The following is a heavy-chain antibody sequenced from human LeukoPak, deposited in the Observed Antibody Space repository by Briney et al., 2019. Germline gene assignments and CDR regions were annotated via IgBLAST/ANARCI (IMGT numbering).Heavy chain of an antibody. CDR1: IVSIKNYY. CDR2: IYYTGST. J-gene: IGHJ4*02. CDR3: ASSRGPSSSWSFDS. Sequence: SETLSLTCSLSIVSIKNYYWNWIRQSPGKGLQWIGYIYYTGSTDYNFSLKSRVTISLDTSENQFSLRLNSVTAADSAVYFCASSRGPSSSWSFDSWGQGILVTVSS. V-gene: IGHV4-59*01. D-gene: IGHD6-13*01.